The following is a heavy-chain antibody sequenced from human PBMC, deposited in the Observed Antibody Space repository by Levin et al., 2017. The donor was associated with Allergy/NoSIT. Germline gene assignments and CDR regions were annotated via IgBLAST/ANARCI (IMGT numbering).Heavy chain of an antibody. D-gene: IGHD3-16*01. CDR2: IYWDDDK. V-gene: IGHV2-5*02. J-gene: IGHJ6*02. Sequence: GSGPTLVKPTQTLTLTCTFSGFSLSTSGVGVGWIRQPPGKALEWLALIYWDDDKRYSPSLKSRLTIIKDPSKNQVVLTMTNMDPVDTATYYCAHRGGYYSGMDVWGQGTTVTVSS. CDR1: GFSLSTSGVG. CDR3: AHRGGYYSGMDV.